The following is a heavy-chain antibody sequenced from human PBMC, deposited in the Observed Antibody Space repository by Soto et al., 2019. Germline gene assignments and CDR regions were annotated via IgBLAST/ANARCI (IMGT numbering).Heavy chain of an antibody. D-gene: IGHD6-13*01. J-gene: IGHJ4*02. V-gene: IGHV4-34*01. CDR2: INHSGST. Sequence: QVQLQQWGAGLLKPSETLSLTCGVYGGSFSGYYWSWIRQPPGKGLEWIGEINHSGSTNYNNPSLKSRVTISVDPYKNPFSLKLSSLTAADTAVYYCARQFKGIAMRDYWGQGTLVTVSS. CDR3: ARQFKGIAMRDY. CDR1: GGSFSGYY.